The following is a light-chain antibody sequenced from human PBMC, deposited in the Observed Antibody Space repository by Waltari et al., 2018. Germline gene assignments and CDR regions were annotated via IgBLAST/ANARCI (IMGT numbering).Light chain of an antibody. V-gene: IGKV2-28*01. CDR1: QSLLHSNGSNY. J-gene: IGKJ5*01. CDR2: LGS. CDR3: MQALHSIT. Sequence: DVVMTQSPLSLAVTPGEPASISCRSSQSLLHSNGSNYLGWYLQKPGQSPQLLIYLGSNRASGVPDRFSGSGSGTDFTLKISRVEAEDIGLYYCMQALHSITFGQGTRLEIK.